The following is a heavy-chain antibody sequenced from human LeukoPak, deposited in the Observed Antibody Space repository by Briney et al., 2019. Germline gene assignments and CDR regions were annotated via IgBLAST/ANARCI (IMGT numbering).Heavy chain of an antibody. V-gene: IGHV3-23*01. J-gene: IGHJ4*02. Sequence: PGGSLRLSCAASGFTFSSYAMSWVRQAPGKGLEWVSAISGSGNSTYYADSVKGRFTISRDNSKKTLYLQMNSLRAEDTAVYYCAKGGANSGSYYVPSRHYFDYWGQGTLVTVSS. CDR2: ISGSGNST. D-gene: IGHD1-26*01. CDR1: GFTFSSYA. CDR3: AKGGANSGSYYVPSRHYFDY.